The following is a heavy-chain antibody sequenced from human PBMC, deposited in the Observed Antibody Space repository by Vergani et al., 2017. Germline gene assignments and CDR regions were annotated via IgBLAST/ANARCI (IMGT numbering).Heavy chain of an antibody. J-gene: IGHJ3*02. CDR3: AVRMTLDAFDI. Sequence: VQLVQSGAEVKKPGASVKVSCKASGYTFSSYSMNWVRQAPGKGLEWVSYISSSSSTIYYADSVKGRFTISRDNAKNSLYLQMNSLRAEDTAVYYCAVRMTLDAFDIWGQGTMVTVSS. D-gene: IGHD2-21*02. V-gene: IGHV3-48*01. CDR2: ISSSSSTI. CDR1: GYTFSSYS.